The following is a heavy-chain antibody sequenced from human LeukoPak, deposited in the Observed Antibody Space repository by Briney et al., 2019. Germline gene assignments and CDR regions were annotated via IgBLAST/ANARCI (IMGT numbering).Heavy chain of an antibody. J-gene: IGHJ4*02. V-gene: IGHV3-23*01. CDR3: AKDIEAGTAGFSFDY. CDR2: ISGSGDST. CDR1: GFTFSSYT. Sequence: GGPLRLSCTASGFTFSSYTMSWARQAPGKGLEWVSAISGSGDSTYYADSVKGRFTISRDNSKNSLSLQMNSLRTEDTALYYCAKDIEAGTAGFSFDYWGQGTLVVVSS. D-gene: IGHD2-21*02.